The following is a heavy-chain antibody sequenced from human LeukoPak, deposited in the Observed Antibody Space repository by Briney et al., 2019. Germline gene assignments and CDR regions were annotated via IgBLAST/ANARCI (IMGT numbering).Heavy chain of an antibody. CDR2: ISWDGGST. CDR3: AKTTMYGDAFDI. CDR1: GFTFDDYA. D-gene: IGHD5-12*01. Sequence: PGGSLRLSCAASGFTFDDYAMHWVRQAPGKGLEWVSLISWDGGSTYYADSVKGRFTISRDNSKNTLYLQMNSLRAEDTAVYYCAKTTMYGDAFDIWGQGTMVTVSS. V-gene: IGHV3-43D*03. J-gene: IGHJ3*02.